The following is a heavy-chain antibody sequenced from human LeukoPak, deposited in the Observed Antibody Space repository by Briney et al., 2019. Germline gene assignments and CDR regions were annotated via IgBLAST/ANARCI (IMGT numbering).Heavy chain of an antibody. Sequence: SETLSLTCTVSGCSISSYYWSWIRQPPGKGLEWSGYIYYSGSTNYKPSLKSRVTMAVDTSTNQFSLKLSSVTAADTAVYYCARHLAPYSSGWYDYYYGMDVWGQGTTVTVSS. J-gene: IGHJ6*02. CDR1: GCSISSYY. D-gene: IGHD6-19*01. V-gene: IGHV4-59*08. CDR2: IYYSGST. CDR3: ARHLAPYSSGWYDYYYGMDV.